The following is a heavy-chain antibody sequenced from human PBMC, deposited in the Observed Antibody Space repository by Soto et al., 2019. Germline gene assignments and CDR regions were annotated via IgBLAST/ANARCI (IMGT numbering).Heavy chain of an antibody. CDR3: AGTGPTYGFDV. Sequence: QVQLQQWGAGLLKPSETLSLTCAVYGGSFSGYYWSWIRQPPGKGLEGIGEVNHSGRTTYNSSLKSRVTITVDSASNQFSLRLTSATAADTAVYFCAGTGPTYGFDVWGQGTLVIVSS. CDR1: GGSFSGYY. V-gene: IGHV4-34*01. J-gene: IGHJ3*01. CDR2: VNHSGRT. D-gene: IGHD2-8*02.